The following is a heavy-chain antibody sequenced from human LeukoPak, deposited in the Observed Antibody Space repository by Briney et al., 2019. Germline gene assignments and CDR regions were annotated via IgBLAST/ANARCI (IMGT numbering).Heavy chain of an antibody. CDR2: ISSSSSYI. CDR1: GFTFSSYS. CDR3: ARRWLQSGEDY. V-gene: IGHV3-21*01. D-gene: IGHD5-24*01. J-gene: IGHJ4*02. Sequence: GGSLRLSCAASGFTFSSYSMNWVRQAPGKGLEWVSSISSSSSYIYYADSVKGRFTISRDNAKNSLYLQMNSLRAEDTAVYYCARRWLQSGEDYWGQGTLVTVSS.